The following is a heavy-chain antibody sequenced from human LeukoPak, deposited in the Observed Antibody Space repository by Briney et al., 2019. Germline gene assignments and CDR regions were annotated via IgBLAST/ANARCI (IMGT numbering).Heavy chain of an antibody. CDR3: AREPSYVGSVVDY. CDR2: IKQDGSEK. Sequence: PGGSLRLSCAASGFAFSSYWMSWVRQAPGKGLDWVANIKQDGSEKYYVDSVKGRFTISRDNAKNSLYLQMNSLRAEDTAVYYCAREPSYVGSVVDYWGQGTLVTVSS. J-gene: IGHJ4*02. V-gene: IGHV3-7*01. D-gene: IGHD3-10*01. CDR1: GFAFSSYW.